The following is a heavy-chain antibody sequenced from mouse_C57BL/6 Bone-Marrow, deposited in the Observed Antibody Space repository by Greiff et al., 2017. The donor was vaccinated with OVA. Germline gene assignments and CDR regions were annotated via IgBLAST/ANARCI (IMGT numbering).Heavy chain of an antibody. CDR1: GFTFSDYY. D-gene: IGHD4-1*01. J-gene: IGHJ2*01. Sequence: EVQLVESGGGLVQPGGSLKLSCAASGFTFSDYYMYWVRQTPEKRLEWVAYISNGGGSTYYPDTVKGRFTISRDNAKNTLYLQMSRLKSEDTAMYYCARRPTGTSYYFDYWGQGTTLTVSS. CDR2: ISNGGGST. V-gene: IGHV5-12*01. CDR3: ARRPTGTSYYFDY.